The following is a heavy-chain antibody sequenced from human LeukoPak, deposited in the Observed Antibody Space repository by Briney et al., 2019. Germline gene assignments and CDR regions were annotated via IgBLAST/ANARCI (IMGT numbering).Heavy chain of an antibody. CDR2: IIPIFGTA. CDR1: GGTFSSYA. D-gene: IGHD6-19*01. J-gene: IGHJ5*02. Sequence: GASVKVSCKASGGTFSSYAISWVRQAPGQGLEWMGGIIPIFGTANYAQKFQGRVTITADESTSTAYMELSSLRSDDTAVYYCARSRGSGWRFDPWGQGTLVTVSS. CDR3: ARSRGSGWRFDP. V-gene: IGHV1-69*13.